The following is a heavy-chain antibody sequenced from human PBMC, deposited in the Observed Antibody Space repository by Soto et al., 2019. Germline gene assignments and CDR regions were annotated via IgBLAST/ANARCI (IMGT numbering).Heavy chain of an antibody. CDR2: IIPIFGTA. V-gene: IGHV1-69*13. D-gene: IGHD7-27*01. CDR3: ASGKSWGRKPLNWFDP. J-gene: IGHJ5*02. CDR1: GGTFSSYA. Sequence: ASVKVSCKASGGTFSSYAISWVRQAPGQGLEWMGGIIPIFGTANYAQKFQGRVTITADESTSTAYMELSSLRSEDTAVYYCASGKSWGRKPLNWFDPWGQGTLVTSPQ.